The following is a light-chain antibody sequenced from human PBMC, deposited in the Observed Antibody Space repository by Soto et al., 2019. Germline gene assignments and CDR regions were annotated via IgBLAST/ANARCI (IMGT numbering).Light chain of an antibody. CDR1: SSNIGSNT. Sequence: QSVLTQPPSASGTPGQRVTISCSGSSSNIGSNTVNWYQQLPGTAPKLLIYSINHRPSGVPDRFSGSKSGTSASLAISGLQSEDEADYYCAAWAASLNGYVFGTGTKLTVL. CDR2: SIN. J-gene: IGLJ1*01. CDR3: AAWAASLNGYV. V-gene: IGLV1-44*01.